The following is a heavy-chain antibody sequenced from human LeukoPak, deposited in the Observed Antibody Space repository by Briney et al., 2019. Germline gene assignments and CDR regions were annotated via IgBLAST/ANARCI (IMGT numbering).Heavy chain of an antibody. CDR2: ISGSGGST. Sequence: GGSLRLSCAASGFTFSSYAMSWVRQAPGKGLEWVSAISGSGGSTYYADSVKGRFTISRDNSKNTLYLQMNSLRAEDTAVYYCAKDPSAYSSGWYGHWGQGTLVTVSS. CDR3: AKDPSAYSSGWYGH. V-gene: IGHV3-23*01. J-gene: IGHJ5*02. D-gene: IGHD6-19*01. CDR1: GFTFSSYA.